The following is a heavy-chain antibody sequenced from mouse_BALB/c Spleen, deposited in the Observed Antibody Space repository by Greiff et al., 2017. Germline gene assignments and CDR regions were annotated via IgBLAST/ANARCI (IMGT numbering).Heavy chain of an antibody. CDR3: ARVGYDYWYFDV. CDR2: ISSGGST. D-gene: IGHD2-3*01. Sequence: EVQLVESGGGLVKPGGSLKLSCAASGFTFSSYAMSWVRQTPEKRLEWVASISSGGSTYYPDSVKGRFTISRDNARNILYLQMSSLRSEDTAMYYCARVGYDYWYFDVWGAGTTVTVSS. CDR1: GFTFSSYA. V-gene: IGHV5-6-5*01. J-gene: IGHJ1*01.